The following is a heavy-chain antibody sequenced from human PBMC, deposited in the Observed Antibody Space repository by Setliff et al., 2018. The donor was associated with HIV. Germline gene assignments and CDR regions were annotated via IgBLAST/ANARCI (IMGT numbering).Heavy chain of an antibody. CDR2: INAGNGNT. D-gene: IGHD3-3*01. Sequence: ASVKVSCKASGYTFTSYAMHWVRQAPGQRLEWMGWINAGNGNTKYSQRFQGRVTITRDTSASTAYMELSSLRSEDTAVYYCARAAISTIFGVVKNPHNYYMDVWGKGTTVTVSS. J-gene: IGHJ6*03. CDR3: ARAAISTIFGVVKNPHNYYMDV. V-gene: IGHV1-3*01. CDR1: GYTFTSYA.